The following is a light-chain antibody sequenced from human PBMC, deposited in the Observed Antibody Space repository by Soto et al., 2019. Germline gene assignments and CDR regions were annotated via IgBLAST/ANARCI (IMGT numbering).Light chain of an antibody. CDR3: QQYNEWPQIT. J-gene: IGKJ5*01. V-gene: IGKV3D-15*01. CDR2: GAS. Sequence: EIVMTQSPATLSVSPGEIATLSFSASQSISSNLAWYQQKPGQAPRLLISGASTRATGIPARFSGSGSGSEFTLTISSLQSEDFAVYYCQQYNEWPQITFGQGTRLEIK. CDR1: QSISSN.